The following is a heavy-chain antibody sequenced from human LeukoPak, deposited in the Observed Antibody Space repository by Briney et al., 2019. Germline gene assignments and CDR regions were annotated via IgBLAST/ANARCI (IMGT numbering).Heavy chain of an antibody. V-gene: IGHV3-74*01. Sequence: HPGGSLRLSCAASGFTFSNYWVHWVRQAPGKGLVWVSRINPDGSTINYADSVRGRFTISRDNAKNTLYLQMNSLRAEDTAVYYCATAGNYRFDYWGQGTLVTVSS. D-gene: IGHD1-7*01. J-gene: IGHJ4*02. CDR1: GFTFSNYW. CDR3: ATAGNYRFDY. CDR2: INPDGSTI.